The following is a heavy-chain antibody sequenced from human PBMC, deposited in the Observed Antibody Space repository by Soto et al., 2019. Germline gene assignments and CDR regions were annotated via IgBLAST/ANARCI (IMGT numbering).Heavy chain of an antibody. V-gene: IGHV3-30*18. J-gene: IGHJ6*02. Sequence: PGGSLRLSCAASGFTFSSYGMHWVRQAPGKGLEWVAVISYDGSNKYYADSVKGRFTISRDNSKNTLYLQMNSLRAEDTAVYYCAKDYAPDIVVVPAAMGGWYNGMDVWGQGTTVTVSS. CDR3: AKDYAPDIVVVPAAMGGWYNGMDV. D-gene: IGHD2-2*01. CDR1: GFTFSSYG. CDR2: ISYDGSNK.